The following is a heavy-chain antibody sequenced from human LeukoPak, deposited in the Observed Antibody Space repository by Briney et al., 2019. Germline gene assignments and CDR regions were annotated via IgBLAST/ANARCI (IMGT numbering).Heavy chain of an antibody. D-gene: IGHD2-21*02. Sequence: SETLSLTCAVYGGSFSGYYWSWIRQPPGKGLGWIGEINHSGSPNYNPSLKSRVTISVDTSKNQFSLKVSSVTAADTAVYHCARAGHYFGGDRSQRYGMDVWGQGTTVTVSS. V-gene: IGHV4-34*01. J-gene: IGHJ6*02. CDR3: ARAGHYFGGDRSQRYGMDV. CDR1: GGSFSGYY. CDR2: INHSGSP.